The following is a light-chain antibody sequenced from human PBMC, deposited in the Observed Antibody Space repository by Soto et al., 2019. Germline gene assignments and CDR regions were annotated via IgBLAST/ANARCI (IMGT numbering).Light chain of an antibody. Sequence: EIVLTQSPGTLSLSPGERATLSCRASQSVSSSYLGWYQQKPGQAPRLLIYGASTRATGIPDRFSGSGSATDFTLTISRLDPEDFAVYYCQQYGGSSLYTFGQGTKLEIK. CDR2: GAS. CDR1: QSVSSSY. J-gene: IGKJ2*01. CDR3: QQYGGSSLYT. V-gene: IGKV3-20*01.